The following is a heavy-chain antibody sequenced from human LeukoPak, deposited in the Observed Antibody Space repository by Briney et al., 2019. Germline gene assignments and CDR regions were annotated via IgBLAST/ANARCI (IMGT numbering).Heavy chain of an antibody. CDR1: GGTFSSYT. J-gene: IGHJ4*02. D-gene: IGHD2-2*01. CDR2: IIPILGVA. V-gene: IGHV1-69*02. Sequence: SVKVSCKASGGTFSSYTISWVRQAPGQGLEWMGRIIPILGVANYAQTFQGRGTITADKSTSTAYMELSSLRSEDTAVYYCARGPYPYCSSTSCYSYWGQGTLVTVSS. CDR3: ARGPYPYCSSTSCYSY.